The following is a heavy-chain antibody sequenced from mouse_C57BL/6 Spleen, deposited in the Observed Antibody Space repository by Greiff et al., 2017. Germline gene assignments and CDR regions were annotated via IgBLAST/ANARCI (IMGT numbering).Heavy chain of an antibody. CDR3: ARAGIYYGSRYVGCFDV. CDR2: ISSGSSTT. V-gene: IGHV5-17*01. Sequence: EVMLLESGGGLVKPGGSLKLSCEASGFTFSDYGMHWVRQGPEKGLEWVAYISSGSSTTYYADKVKGRFTISKDNAKNTLFLQMTSLRSEDTAMYYCARAGIYYGSRYVGCFDVWGTGTTVTVSS. D-gene: IGHD1-1*01. CDR1: GFTFSDYG. J-gene: IGHJ1*03.